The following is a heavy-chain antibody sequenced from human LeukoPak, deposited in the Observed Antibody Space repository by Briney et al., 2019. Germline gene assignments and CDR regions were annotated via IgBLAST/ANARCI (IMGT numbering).Heavy chain of an antibody. D-gene: IGHD6-19*01. CDR2: LIYDGSNK. CDR3: AKDEANSSGAPGEEEDHDY. CDR1: GFTFSSYG. Sequence: AGGSLRLSCAASGFTFSSYGMDWVRQAPGKGREWVVVLIYDGSNKYDTDYVKGRFKITRDNSTSTPYMKLNSLRAGDRAVYYCAKDEANSSGAPGEEEDHDYWGQGTLVTVSS. J-gene: IGHJ4*02. V-gene: IGHV3-30*18.